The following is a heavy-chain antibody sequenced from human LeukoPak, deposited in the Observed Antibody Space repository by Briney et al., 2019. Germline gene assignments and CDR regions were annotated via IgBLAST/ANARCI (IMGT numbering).Heavy chain of an antibody. D-gene: IGHD6-19*01. CDR1: GFTFSIYA. CDR3: AKSYSSEENSYYYMDV. Sequence: GGSLRLSCAASGFTFSIYAMSWVRQAPGTGLGWVSGISGSGIGGSTYHADSVKGRFTISRDNSKSTLYLEMNSLRAEDTAVYYRAKSYSSEENSYYYMDVWGKGTTVTVSS. V-gene: IGHV3-23*01. J-gene: IGHJ6*03. CDR2: ISGSGIGGST.